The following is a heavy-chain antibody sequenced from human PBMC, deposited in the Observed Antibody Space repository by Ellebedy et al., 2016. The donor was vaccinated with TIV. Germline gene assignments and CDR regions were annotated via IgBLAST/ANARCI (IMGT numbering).Heavy chain of an antibody. J-gene: IGHJ4*02. Sequence: PGGSLRLSCAASGFNFRSYWMTWVRQAPGKGLEWVSAISSSRSIYYADSVKGRFVISRDNGKNSLFLQMNSLRDEDTAVYYCVREDDTETVTPDYWGQGTQVTVSS. D-gene: IGHD4-23*01. CDR3: VREDDTETVTPDY. CDR1: GFNFRSYW. V-gene: IGHV3-21*01. CDR2: ISSSRSI.